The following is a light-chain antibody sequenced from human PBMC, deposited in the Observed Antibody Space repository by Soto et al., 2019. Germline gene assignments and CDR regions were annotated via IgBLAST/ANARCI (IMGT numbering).Light chain of an antibody. J-gene: IGKJ4*01. Sequence: DIQMTQSPSTLSASLGERVTITCRASQNISIYLAWYQQKPGKAPKLLIYKTSTRESGVPSRFSGSGSGTEFSLTISSLQSDDFATYYCQQYNNFSLTFGGGTRVEVK. V-gene: IGKV1-5*03. CDR3: QQYNNFSLT. CDR2: KTS. CDR1: QNISIY.